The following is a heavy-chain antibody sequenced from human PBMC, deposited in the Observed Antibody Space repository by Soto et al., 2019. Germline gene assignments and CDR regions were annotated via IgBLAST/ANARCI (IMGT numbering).Heavy chain of an antibody. V-gene: IGHV1-2*02. J-gene: IGHJ6*02. CDR1: GYPSTGYY. CDR3: AGSTWYNYYYYGMDV. D-gene: IGHD6-13*01. Sequence: ASVKVSCKASGYPSTGYYMHWVRQVPGQELESMGWINPNTGGTNYAQKFQGRVTMTRDTSISTAYMELSRLRCDDTAVFYCAGSTWYNYYYYGMDVWGQGTTVTVSS. CDR2: INPNTGGT.